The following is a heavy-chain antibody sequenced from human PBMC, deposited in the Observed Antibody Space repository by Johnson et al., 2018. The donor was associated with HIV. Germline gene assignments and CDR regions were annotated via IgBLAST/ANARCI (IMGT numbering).Heavy chain of an antibody. CDR3: ARDRGSSWPYDAFDI. D-gene: IGHD6-13*01. V-gene: IGHV3-53*01. Sequence: QPGRSLRLSCAASGFTVSYNYMNWVRQAPGKGLEWVSIIYSGGSTYYADSVKGRFTISRDNSKNTLYLQMNSLRAEDTAVYYCARDRGSSWPYDAFDIWGQGTMVTVSS. CDR1: GFTVSYNY. CDR2: IYSGGST. J-gene: IGHJ3*02.